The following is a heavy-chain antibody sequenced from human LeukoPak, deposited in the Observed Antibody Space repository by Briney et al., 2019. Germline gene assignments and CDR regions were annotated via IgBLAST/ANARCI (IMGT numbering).Heavy chain of an antibody. Sequence: ASVKVSCKASGGTFSSYAISWVRQAPGQGLEWMGGIIPIFGTADYAQKFQGRVTITADESTSTAYMELSSLRSEDTAVYYCARDVSSPSSWWFDPWGQGTLVIVSS. CDR1: GGTFSSYA. D-gene: IGHD2-2*01. CDR2: IIPIFGTA. CDR3: ARDVSSPSSWWFDP. J-gene: IGHJ5*02. V-gene: IGHV1-69*13.